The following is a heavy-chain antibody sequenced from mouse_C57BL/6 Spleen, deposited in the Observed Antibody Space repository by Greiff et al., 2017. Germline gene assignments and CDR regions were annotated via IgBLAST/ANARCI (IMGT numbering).Heavy chain of an antibody. CDR2: IDPETGGT. Sequence: QVQRQQSGAELVRPGASVTLSCKASGYTFTDYEMHWVKQTPVHGLEWIGAIDPETGGTAYNQKFKGKAILTADKSSSPAYMELRSLTSEDSAVYYCTRSAFSTTVAPLAYWGQGTLVTVSA. CDR1: GYTFTDYE. CDR3: TRSAFSTTVAPLAY. D-gene: IGHD1-1*01. J-gene: IGHJ3*01. V-gene: IGHV1-15*01.